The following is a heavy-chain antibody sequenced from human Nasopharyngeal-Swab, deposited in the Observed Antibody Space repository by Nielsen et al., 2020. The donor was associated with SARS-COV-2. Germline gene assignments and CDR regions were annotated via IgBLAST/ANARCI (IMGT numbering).Heavy chain of an antibody. CDR2: INWNGGST. V-gene: IGHV3-20*04. CDR1: GFTFDDYG. CDR3: ARGVDYYDSSGYYRGGFDY. Sequence: GEFLKISCAASGFTFDDYGMSWVRQAPGKGLEWVSGINWNGGSTGYADSVKGRFTISRDNAKNSLYLQMNSLRAEDTALYYCARGVDYYDSSGYYRGGFDYWGQGTLVTVSS. D-gene: IGHD3-22*01. J-gene: IGHJ4*02.